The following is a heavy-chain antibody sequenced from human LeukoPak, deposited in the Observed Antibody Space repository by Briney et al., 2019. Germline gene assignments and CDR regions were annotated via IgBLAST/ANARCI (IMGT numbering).Heavy chain of an antibody. CDR3: ARGVEYYYDSSGYPLPWFDP. CDR2: IYTSGST. V-gene: IGHV4-4*07. J-gene: IGHJ5*02. Sequence: SETLSLTCAVSGGSISSSNWWSWIRQPAGKGLEWIGRIYTSGSTNYNPSLKSRVTMSVDTSKNQFSLKLSSVTAADTAVYYCARGVEYYYDSSGYPLPWFDPWGQGTLVTVSS. CDR1: GGSISSSNW. D-gene: IGHD3-22*01.